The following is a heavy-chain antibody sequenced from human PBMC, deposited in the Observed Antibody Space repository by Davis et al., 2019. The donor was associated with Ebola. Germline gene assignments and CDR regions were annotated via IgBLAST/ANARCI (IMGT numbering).Heavy chain of an antibody. CDR2: ISGSGGST. V-gene: IGHV3-23*01. D-gene: IGHD4-17*01. CDR3: AKDKTTVTQYWYLDL. Sequence: PGGSLRLSCAASRFTFSSYAMSWVRQAPGKGLEWVSAISGSGGSTYYGDSVKGRFSVSRDNSKNMLYLQMNSLRAEDTALYFCAKDKTTVTQYWYLDLWGRGTLVTVSS. J-gene: IGHJ2*01. CDR1: RFTFSSYA.